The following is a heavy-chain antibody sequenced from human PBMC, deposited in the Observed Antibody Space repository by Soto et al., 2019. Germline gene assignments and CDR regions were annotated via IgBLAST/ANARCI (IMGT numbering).Heavy chain of an antibody. D-gene: IGHD3-22*01. J-gene: IGHJ4*02. V-gene: IGHV3-33*01. CDR3: ARGYYYDSSGYSPPNY. CDR2: IWYDGSNK. Sequence: GGSLRLSCAASGFTFSGYGMHWVRQAPGKGLEWVAVIWYDGSNKYYADSVKGRFTISRDSSKNTLYLQMNSLRAEDTAVYYCARGYYYDSSGYSPPNYWGQGTLVTVSS. CDR1: GFTFSGYG.